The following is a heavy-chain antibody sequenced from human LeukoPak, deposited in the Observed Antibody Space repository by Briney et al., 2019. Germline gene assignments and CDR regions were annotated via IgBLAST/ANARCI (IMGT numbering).Heavy chain of an antibody. Sequence: GGSLRLSCAASGLTFSSYAMHWVRQAPGKGLEWVAVISYDGSNKYYADSVKGRFTISRDNSKNTLYLQMNSLRAEDTAVYYCARRGGDLYTAMVTDFDYWGQGTLVTVSS. D-gene: IGHD5-18*01. J-gene: IGHJ4*02. V-gene: IGHV3-30-3*01. CDR2: ISYDGSNK. CDR3: ARRGGDLYTAMVTDFDY. CDR1: GLTFSSYA.